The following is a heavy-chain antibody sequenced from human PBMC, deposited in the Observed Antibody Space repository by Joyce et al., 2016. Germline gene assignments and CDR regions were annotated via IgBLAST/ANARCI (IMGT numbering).Heavy chain of an antibody. CDR2: ISGINGNT. Sequence: QVQLLQSGGEVKKPGASVKVSCKASGYTFTNYGFSWFRQAPGQGIEWMGWISGINGNTNYAEKFQDRITMTTDTSTSTVYMELRSLRFDDMAVYFCARDSGGYGGSDPRRGGIYFWGQGTLVTVSS. V-gene: IGHV1-18*03. CDR1: GYTFTNYG. CDR3: ARDSGGYGGSDPRRGGIYF. D-gene: IGHD5-12*01. J-gene: IGHJ4*02.